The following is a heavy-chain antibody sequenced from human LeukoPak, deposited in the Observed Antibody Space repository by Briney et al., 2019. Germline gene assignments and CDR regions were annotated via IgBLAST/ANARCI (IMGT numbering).Heavy chain of an antibody. CDR3: ARRSPRTGITLVRGVLHWFYP. J-gene: IGHJ5*02. CDR1: GGSFSGYY. CDR2: INHSGST. V-gene: IGHV4-34*01. Sequence: PSETLSLTCAVYGGSFSGYYWSWIRQPPGKGLEWIGEINHSGSTNYNPSLKSRVTISLDTSKNQFSLKLSSVTAADTAVYYCARRSPRTGITLVRGVLHWFYPWGQGTLVTVSS. D-gene: IGHD3-10*01.